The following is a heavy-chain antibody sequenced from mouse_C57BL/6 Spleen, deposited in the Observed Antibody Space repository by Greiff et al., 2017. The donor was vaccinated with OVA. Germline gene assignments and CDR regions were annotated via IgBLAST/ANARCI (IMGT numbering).Heavy chain of an antibody. D-gene: IGHD2-1*01. V-gene: IGHV1-15*01. CDR3: TRSTMVVYYFDY. Sequence: QVTLKVSGAELVRPGASVTLSCKASGYTFTDYEMHWVKQTPVHGLEWIGAIDPETGGTAYNQKFKGKAILTADKSSSTAYMELRSLTSEDSAVYYCTRSTMVVYYFDYWGQGTTLTVSS. CDR1: GYTFTDYE. J-gene: IGHJ2*01. CDR2: IDPETGGT.